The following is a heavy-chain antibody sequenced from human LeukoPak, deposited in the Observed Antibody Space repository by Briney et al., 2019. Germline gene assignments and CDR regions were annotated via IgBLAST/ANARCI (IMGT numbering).Heavy chain of an antibody. CDR2: ISDNGGST. V-gene: IGHV3-64D*06. CDR1: GFTFSSQP. D-gene: IGHD3-10*01. J-gene: IGHJ4*02. Sequence: GGSLRLSCSASGFTFSSQPMHWVRQAPGKRLEYVSAISDNGGSTYYADSVKGRFTISRDNSKNTLYLQMSSLRAEDTAVYYCVKDQKVGSKYYFDYWGQGTLVTVSS. CDR3: VKDQKVGSKYYFDY.